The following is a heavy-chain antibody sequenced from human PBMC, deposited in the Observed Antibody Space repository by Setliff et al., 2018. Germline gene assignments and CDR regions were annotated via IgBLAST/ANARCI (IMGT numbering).Heavy chain of an antibody. CDR1: GYTFSDYG. D-gene: IGHD2-2*01. Sequence: GASVKVSCKASGYTFSDYGISWVRLAPGQGLEWMGWISPYTGKTFYAPQFEDRVIMTTDTPTNTAYMDLRSLRSDDTAVYYCERLVRYCTATSCQRTSGDDLWGQGTLVTVSS. CDR3: ERLVRYCTATSCQRTSGDDL. CDR2: ISPYTGKT. J-gene: IGHJ4*02. V-gene: IGHV1-18*01.